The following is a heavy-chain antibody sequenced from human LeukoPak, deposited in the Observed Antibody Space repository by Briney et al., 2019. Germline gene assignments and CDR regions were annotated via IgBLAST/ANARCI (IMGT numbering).Heavy chain of an antibody. CDR3: ASSEGIYCSGGSCYDQKFDY. V-gene: IGHV1-69*06. D-gene: IGHD2-15*01. CDR1: GDTFSSYD. J-gene: IGHJ4*02. CDR2: IIPSCGTT. Sequence: ASVTLSCKSSGDTFSSYDISWVRQAPGQGLEWMGCIIPSCGTTNYTQKFQGSVKNSGDISMNTAYMELNSLRSEDTAGYYCASSEGIYCSGGSCYDQKFDYWGQGTLVTVSS.